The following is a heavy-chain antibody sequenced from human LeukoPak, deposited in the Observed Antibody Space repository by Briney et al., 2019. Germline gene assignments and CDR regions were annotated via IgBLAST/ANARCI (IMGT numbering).Heavy chain of an antibody. J-gene: IGHJ6*03. CDR2: MNPNSGNT. V-gene: IGHV1-8*01. CDR3: GVGGGSSVYYYYMDV. D-gene: IGHD1-26*01. Sequence: GAPVKVSCRASGYTFTSYDINWVRQATGQGLEWMGWMNPNSGNTGYAQKFQGRVTMTRNTSISTAYMELSSLRSEDTAVYYCGVGGGSSVYYYYMDVWGKGTTVTVSS. CDR1: GYTFTSYD.